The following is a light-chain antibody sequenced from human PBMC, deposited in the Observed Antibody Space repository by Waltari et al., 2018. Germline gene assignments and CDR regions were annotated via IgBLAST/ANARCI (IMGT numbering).Light chain of an antibody. CDR1: QSGRDH. J-gene: IGKJ1*01. CDR2: GAS. CDR3: QQYNNWPPWT. Sequence: DIVLTQSPATLSASPGERATLSCRASQSGRDHLACYQQRPGQAPRLLIYGASTRATGIPARFSGSGSGTEFTLTINSVQSEDSAIYFCQQYNNWPPWTFGQGTKVEIK. V-gene: IGKV3-15*01.